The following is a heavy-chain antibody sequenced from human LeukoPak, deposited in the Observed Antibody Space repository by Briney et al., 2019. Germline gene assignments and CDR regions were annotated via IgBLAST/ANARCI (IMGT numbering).Heavy chain of an antibody. V-gene: IGHV3-9*03. Sequence: GGSLRLSCAASGFTYDDYAMHCGRHTAGKGLEWVTDISWNSGSRVYADSVKGRFPIYRDSAKNSLYLQMNSLGAEDMALYYCAKDSGTIVLGVIGFVYAFDIWVQGTMVTVSS. J-gene: IGHJ3*02. D-gene: IGHD3-10*01. CDR1: GFTYDDYA. CDR3: AKDSGTIVLGVIGFVYAFDI. CDR2: ISWNSGSR.